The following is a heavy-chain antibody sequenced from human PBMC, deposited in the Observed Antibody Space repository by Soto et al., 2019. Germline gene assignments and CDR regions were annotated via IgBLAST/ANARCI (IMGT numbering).Heavy chain of an antibody. D-gene: IGHD5-18*01. J-gene: IGHJ4*02. CDR2: IWYDGSNK. CDR1: GFTFSSYG. V-gene: IGHV3-33*03. CDR3: ASGRRLAGYNFDY. Sequence: QVQLVESGGGVVQPGRSLRLSCAASGFTFSSYGMHWVRRAPGKGLEGVAVIWYDGSNKYYADSVKGRFTISRDNSKNTMCRQMHSLRADDTAVYYGASGRRLAGYNFDYWGQGTVVTVSS.